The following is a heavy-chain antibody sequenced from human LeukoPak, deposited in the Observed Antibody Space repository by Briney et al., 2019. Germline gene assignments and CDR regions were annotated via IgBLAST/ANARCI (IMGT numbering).Heavy chain of an antibody. CDR1: GYTFTSYY. CDR3: ARVGYSSGWYVAFDI. J-gene: IGHJ3*02. V-gene: IGHV1-46*01. D-gene: IGHD6-19*01. CDR2: INPSGGST. Sequence: ASVKVSCKASGYTFTSYYMHWVRQAPVQGLEWMGIINPSGGSTSYAQKFQGRVTMTRDTSTSTVYMELSSLRSEDTAVYYCARVGYSSGWYVAFDIWGQGTMVTVSS.